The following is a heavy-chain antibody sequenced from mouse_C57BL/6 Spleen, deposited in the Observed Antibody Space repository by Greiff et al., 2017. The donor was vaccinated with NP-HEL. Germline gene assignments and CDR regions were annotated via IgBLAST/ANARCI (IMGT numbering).Heavy chain of an antibody. Sequence: QVQLKESGAELARPGASVKLSCKASGYTFTSYGISWVKQRTGQGLEWIGEIYPRSGNTYYNEKFKGKATLTADKSSSTAYMELRSLTSEDSAVYFCARVGDYYGSPLFDYWGQGTTLTVSS. CDR2: IYPRSGNT. J-gene: IGHJ2*01. V-gene: IGHV1-81*01. CDR3: ARVGDYYGSPLFDY. CDR1: GYTFTSYG. D-gene: IGHD1-1*01.